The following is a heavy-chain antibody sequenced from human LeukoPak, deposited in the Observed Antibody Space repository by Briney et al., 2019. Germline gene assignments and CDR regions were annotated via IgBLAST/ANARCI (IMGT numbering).Heavy chain of an antibody. V-gene: IGHV4-59*01. D-gene: IGHD6-19*01. CDR3: ARDMRAVAGTGAFDT. J-gene: IGHJ3*02. CDR2: MYYSGNT. CDR1: GGSINSYY. Sequence: SETLSLTCTVSGGSINSYYWNWIRQPPGKGLEWIGNMYYSGNTNYNPSLKSRATISADTSKTECSLKLSSVTAAETAVYFCARDMRAVAGTGAFDTWGEGTMVTVSS.